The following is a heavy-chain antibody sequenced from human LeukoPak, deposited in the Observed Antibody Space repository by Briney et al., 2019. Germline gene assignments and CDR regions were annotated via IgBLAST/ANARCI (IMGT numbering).Heavy chain of an antibody. J-gene: IGHJ4*02. CDR2: IYYSGST. D-gene: IGHD3-3*01. CDR3: ARGPRYDFWSGEIDY. CDR1: GGSISSYC. V-gene: IGHV4-59*01. Sequence: SETLSLTCTVSGGSISSYCWSWIRQPPGKGLEWIGYIYYSGSTNYNPSLKSRVTISVDTSKNQFSLKLSSVTAADTAVYYCARGPRYDFWSGEIDYWGQGTLVTVSS.